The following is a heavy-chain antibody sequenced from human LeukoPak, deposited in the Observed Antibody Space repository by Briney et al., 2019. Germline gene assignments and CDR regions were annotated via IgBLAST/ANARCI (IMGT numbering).Heavy chain of an antibody. CDR3: ARYWDSGTYCDY. Sequence: GESLKISCKGSGYSFTSYWIAWVRPMPGKGREWMGIIYPGDSDTRYSPSFQGQVTISADNSISTAYVQWSSLKASDTAMYYCARYWDSGTYCDYWGQGTQVTVSS. D-gene: IGHD1-26*01. V-gene: IGHV5-51*01. J-gene: IGHJ4*02. CDR1: GYSFTSYW. CDR2: IYPGDSDT.